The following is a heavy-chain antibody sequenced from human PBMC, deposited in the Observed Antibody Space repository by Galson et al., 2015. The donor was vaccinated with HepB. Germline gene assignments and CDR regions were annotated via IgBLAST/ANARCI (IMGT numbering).Heavy chain of an antibody. J-gene: IGHJ3*02. CDR1: GFTFDDYA. Sequence: SLRLSCAASGFTFDDYAMHWVRQAPGKGLEWVSGISWNSGSIGYADSVKGRFTISRDNAKNSLYLQMNSLRAEDTALYYCAKEPTGAFDIWGQVTVVTVAA. V-gene: IGHV3-9*01. CDR3: AKEPTGAFDI. CDR2: ISWNSGSI.